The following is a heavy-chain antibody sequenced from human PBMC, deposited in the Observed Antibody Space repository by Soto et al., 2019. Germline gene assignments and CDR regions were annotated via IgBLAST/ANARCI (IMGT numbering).Heavy chain of an antibody. D-gene: IGHD3-22*01. CDR1: GGTFSTYA. CDR3: ARDEGGSGYQLDS. J-gene: IGHJ5*01. V-gene: IGHV1-69*06. Sequence: QVQLVQSGAEVKKPGSSVKVSCKASGGTFSTYATSWVRLAPGQGLEWMGMIIPMFGTANYAQKFQGRVTITADKSTSTAYMELSSLRSEDTAVYYCARDEGGSGYQLDSWGQGTLVTVSS. CDR2: IIPMFGTA.